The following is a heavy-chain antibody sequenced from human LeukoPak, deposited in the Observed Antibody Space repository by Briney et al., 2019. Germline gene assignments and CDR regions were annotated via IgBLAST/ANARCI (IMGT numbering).Heavy chain of an antibody. J-gene: IGHJ4*02. Sequence: GTLSLTCAVSGGSISSSNWWSWVRQPPGKGLEWVSVIYSGGRTFYADSVKGRFTISRDNSKNTLYLQMNSVRAEDTAVYYCAIYDSSGYYNYWGQGTLVTVSS. CDR3: AIYDSSGYYNY. CDR1: GGSISSSNW. CDR2: IYSGGRT. V-gene: IGHV3-53*01. D-gene: IGHD3-22*01.